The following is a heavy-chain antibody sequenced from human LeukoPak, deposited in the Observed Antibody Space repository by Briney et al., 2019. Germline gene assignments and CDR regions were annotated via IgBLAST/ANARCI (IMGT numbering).Heavy chain of an antibody. CDR1: GDSISSGGNY. CDR3: ARWGNSGYASGYFDY. J-gene: IGHJ4*02. Sequence: PSETLSLTCTVSGDSISSGGNYWSWLRQHPGKGLEWIGYIYYSGSTYYNPSLKSRLTTSVDTSKNQFSLKLSSVTAADTAVYYCARWGNSGYASGYFDYWGQGTLVTVSS. V-gene: IGHV4-31*03. CDR2: IYYSGST. D-gene: IGHD5-12*01.